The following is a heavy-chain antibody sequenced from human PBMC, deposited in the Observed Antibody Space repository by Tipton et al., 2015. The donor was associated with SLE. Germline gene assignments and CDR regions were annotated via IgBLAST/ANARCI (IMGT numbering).Heavy chain of an antibody. CDR1: GFTFSGSS. J-gene: IGHJ6*03. CDR2: IRSKRYGGTT. V-gene: IGHV3-49*04. Sequence: SLRLSCAPSGFTFSGSSMHWVRQASGKGLEWVGRIRSKRYGGTTEYAASVKGRFTISRDDFNNIAYLQMESLKTEDTAVYYCASERSYYRDVWAKGTTVT. CDR3: ASERSYYRDV.